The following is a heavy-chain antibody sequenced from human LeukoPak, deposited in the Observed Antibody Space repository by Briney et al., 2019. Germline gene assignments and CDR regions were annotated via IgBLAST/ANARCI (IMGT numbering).Heavy chain of an antibody. V-gene: IGHV3-7*01. CDR1: GFIFTNYF. J-gene: IGHJ4*02. D-gene: IGHD3-3*01. CDR3: ATDRGWRTSGYYLYYFEY. CDR2: IKHDGSEK. Sequence: GGSLRLSCAASGFIFTNYFMSWVRQAPGKGLEWVASIKHDGSEKYYVDSVRGRFTISRDSTMDSLYLQMSSLRAEDTAVYYCATDRGWRTSGYYLYYFEYWGQGTLVTYSS.